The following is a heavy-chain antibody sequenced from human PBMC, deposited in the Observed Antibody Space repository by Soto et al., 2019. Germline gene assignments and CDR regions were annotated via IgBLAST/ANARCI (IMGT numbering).Heavy chain of an antibody. CDR2: ISESGDST. Sequence: PGGSLSLSCAASGFTFSSYAMSWVRQAPGKGLEWVSSISESGDSTSYAESVRGRFTISRDDSKNTLYLQMNSLRAEDTAVYSCAKSRIQGWTKGLYDHWGQGTLVTVSS. D-gene: IGHD5-18*01. J-gene: IGHJ4*02. CDR1: GFTFSSYA. CDR3: AKSRIQGWTKGLYDH. V-gene: IGHV3-23*01.